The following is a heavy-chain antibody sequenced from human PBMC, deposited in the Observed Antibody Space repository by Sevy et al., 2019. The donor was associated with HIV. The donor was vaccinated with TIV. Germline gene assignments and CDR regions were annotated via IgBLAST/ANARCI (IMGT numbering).Heavy chain of an antibody. J-gene: IGHJ3*02. CDR3: AKHYYDFLTGYPTDAFDI. CDR1: GFTFSSYA. V-gene: IGHV3-23*01. CDR2: ISGSGGST. Sequence: GGSLRLSCAASGFTFSSYAMSWVRQAPGKGLEWVSAISGSGGSTYYAYSVKGRFTISRDNSKNTLYLQMNSLRADDTAVYYCAKHYYDFLTGYPTDAFDIWGQGTMVTVSS. D-gene: IGHD3-9*01.